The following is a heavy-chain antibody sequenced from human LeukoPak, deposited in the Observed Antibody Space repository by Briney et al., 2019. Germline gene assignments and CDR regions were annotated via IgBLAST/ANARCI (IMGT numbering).Heavy chain of an antibody. V-gene: IGHV3-23*01. Sequence: PGGSLRLSCPASGFTFTNYGMSWVRQAPGKGLEWVSGLSGSGDGQFYADSVEGRFTISRDIFNNIWYLQMNSLRAEDTAVYYCAKGCQCPSGLSSWFDPRGQGTLVAVSS. CDR3: AKGCQCPSGLSSWFDP. J-gene: IGHJ5*02. CDR2: LSGSGDGQ. CDR1: GFTFTNYG. D-gene: IGHD1-14*01.